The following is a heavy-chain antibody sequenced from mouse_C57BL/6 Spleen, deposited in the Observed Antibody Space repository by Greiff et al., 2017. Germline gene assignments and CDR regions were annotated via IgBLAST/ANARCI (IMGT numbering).Heavy chain of an antibody. J-gene: IGHJ1*03. CDR1: GYAFTNYL. CDR2: INPGSGGT. D-gene: IGHD1-1*01. CDR3: ARRNYGSSSYWYFDV. V-gene: IGHV1-54*01. Sequence: VKLMESGAELVRPGTSVKVSCKASGYAFTNYLIEWVKQRPGQGLEWIGVINPGSGGTNYNEKFKGKATLTADKSSSTAYMQLSSLTSEDSAVYSCARRNYGSSSYWYFDVWGTGTTVTVSS.